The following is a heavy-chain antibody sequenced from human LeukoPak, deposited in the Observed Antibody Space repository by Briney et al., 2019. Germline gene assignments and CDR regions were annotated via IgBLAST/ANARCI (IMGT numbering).Heavy chain of an antibody. D-gene: IGHD4-17*01. CDR2: INWNGGST. CDR1: GFTFDDYG. J-gene: IGHJ4*02. V-gene: IGHV3-20*04. CDR3: ARRLRGLVDY. Sequence: GGSLRLSCAASGFTFDDYGMSWVRQAPGKGLEWVSGINWNGGSTGYADSVKGRFTISRGNAKDSLYLQMNSLRAEDTALYYCARRLRGLVDYWGQGTLVTVSS.